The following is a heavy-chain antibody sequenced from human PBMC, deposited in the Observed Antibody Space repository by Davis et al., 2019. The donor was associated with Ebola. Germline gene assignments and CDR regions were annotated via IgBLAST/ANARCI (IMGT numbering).Heavy chain of an antibody. D-gene: IGHD2-2*01. J-gene: IGHJ4*02. V-gene: IGHV1-2*02. CDR3: ARGPAANAPLDY. Sequence: ASVTVSCKAFGYTFIYYYISWVRQTPGQGLEWMGRINPKSGATTYAQRFQGRVTMTRDTSSGTAYMDLGSLKSDDTAVYYCARGPAANAPLDYWGQGTLVTVSS. CDR1: GYTFIYYY. CDR2: INPKSGAT.